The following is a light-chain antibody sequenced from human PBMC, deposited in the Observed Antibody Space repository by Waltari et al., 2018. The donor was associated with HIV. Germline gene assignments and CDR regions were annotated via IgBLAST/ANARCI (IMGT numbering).Light chain of an antibody. Sequence: FILTQPHSVSESPAKTVIISCTRNSGDIASKYVQWYQQHPGSAPTPVIYEDNRRPSGVPDRFSGSIDSASNSAFLTISGLKTEDEAAYYCQSYDYTIQVFGGGTKLTVL. CDR1: SGDIASKY. J-gene: IGLJ3*02. CDR2: EDN. V-gene: IGLV6-57*04. CDR3: QSYDYTIQV.